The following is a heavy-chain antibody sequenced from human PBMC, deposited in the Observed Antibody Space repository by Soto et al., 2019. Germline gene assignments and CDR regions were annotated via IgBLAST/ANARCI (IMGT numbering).Heavy chain of an antibody. J-gene: IGHJ4*02. CDR3: AKASGYSDSSGYVDY. D-gene: IGHD3-22*01. Sequence: EVQLLESGGGLVQPGGSLRLSCAASGFTFSSYAMSWVRQAPGKGLEWVSAISGSGGRTYYADSVKGRFTISRDNSKNTLYLQRNSLRAEDTAVYYCAKASGYSDSSGYVDYWGQGTLVTVSS. CDR1: GFTFSSYA. V-gene: IGHV3-23*01. CDR2: ISGSGGRT.